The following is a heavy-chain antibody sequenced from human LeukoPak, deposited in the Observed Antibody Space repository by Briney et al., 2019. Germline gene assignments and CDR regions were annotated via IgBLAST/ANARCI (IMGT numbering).Heavy chain of an antibody. CDR1: GGSISSYY. V-gene: IGHV4-4*09. J-gene: IGHJ6*03. CDR2: IYTSGST. D-gene: IGHD6-6*01. Sequence: PSETLSLTCTVSGGSISSYYWSWIRQPPGKGLEWIGYIYTSGSTNYNPSLKSRVTISVDTSKNQFSLELSSVTAADTAVYYCARRRGLKYSSSSHPKSYYYYYYMDVWGKGTTVTVSS. CDR3: ARRRGLKYSSSSHPKSYYYYYYMDV.